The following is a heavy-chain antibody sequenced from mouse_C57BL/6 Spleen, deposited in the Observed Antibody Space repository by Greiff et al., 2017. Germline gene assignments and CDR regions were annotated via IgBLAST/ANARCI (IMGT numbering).Heavy chain of an antibody. Sequence: QVHVKQPGAELVRPGTSVKLSCKASGYTFTSYWMHWVKQRPGQGLEWIGVIDPSDSYTNYNQKFKGKATLTVDTSSSTAYMQLSSLTSEDSAVYYCAREGGGKGAMDYWGQGTSVTVSS. J-gene: IGHJ4*01. CDR1: GYTFTSYW. CDR2: IDPSDSYT. D-gene: IGHD1-1*02. CDR3: AREGGGKGAMDY. V-gene: IGHV1-59*01.